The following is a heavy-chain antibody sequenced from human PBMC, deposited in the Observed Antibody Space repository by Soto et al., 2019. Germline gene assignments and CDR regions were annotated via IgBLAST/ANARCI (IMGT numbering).Heavy chain of an antibody. Sequence: ASVKVSCKASGYTFTSYGISWVRQAPGQGLEWMGWISAYNGNTNYAQKVQGRVTMTTDTSTSTAYMELRSLRSDDTAVYYCARVFDYYVFGGGSPGANLFDYGGQEPLVTVSS. J-gene: IGHJ4*02. D-gene: IGHD3-3*01. CDR2: ISAYNGNT. CDR1: GYTFTSYG. CDR3: ARVFDYYVFGGGSPGANLFDY. V-gene: IGHV1-18*01.